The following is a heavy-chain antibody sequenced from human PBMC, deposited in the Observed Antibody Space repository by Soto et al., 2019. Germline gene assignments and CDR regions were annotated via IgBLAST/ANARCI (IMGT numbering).Heavy chain of an antibody. Sequence: QVQLQQWGAGLLMPSETLSLTCGVDGGSFSGYSWSWIRQPPGKGLEWIGETNHSGSTNYNPSRQARVTMSGDTSNNHFSLHPSSVTDAVTAVYYRALAGGQHYGVARDAFFIWGRGTMIAVAS. V-gene: IGHV4-34*01. CDR2: TNHSGST. J-gene: IGHJ3*02. CDR3: ALAGGQHYGVARDAFFI. CDR1: GGSFSGYS. D-gene: IGHD4-17*01.